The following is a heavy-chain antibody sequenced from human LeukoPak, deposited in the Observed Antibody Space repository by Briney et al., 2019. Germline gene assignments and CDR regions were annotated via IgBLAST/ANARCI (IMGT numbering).Heavy chain of an antibody. J-gene: IGHJ4*02. Sequence: GGSLRLSCAASGFTFSSYAMSWVRQAPGKGLEWVSAISGSGGSTYYADSVKGRFTISRDNSKNTLYLQMNSLRAEDTAVYYCANPAAYDSSGYSDEPNFDNWGQGTLVTVSS. V-gene: IGHV3-23*01. CDR3: ANPAAYDSSGYSDEPNFDN. D-gene: IGHD3-22*01. CDR1: GFTFSSYA. CDR2: ISGSGGST.